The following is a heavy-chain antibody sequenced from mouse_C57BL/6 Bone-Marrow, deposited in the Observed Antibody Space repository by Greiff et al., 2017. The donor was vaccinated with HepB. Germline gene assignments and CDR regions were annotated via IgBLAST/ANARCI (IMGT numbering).Heavy chain of an antibody. CDR3: AISVYYSNPYYYAMDY. CDR1: GYTFTSYW. Sequence: QVQLKQPGAELVKPGASVKVSCKASGYTFTSYWMHWVKQRPGQGLEWIGRIHPSDSDTNYNQKFKGKATLTVDKSSSTAYMQLSSLTSEDSAVYYCAISVYYSNPYYYAMDYWGQGTSVTVSS. V-gene: IGHV1-74*01. D-gene: IGHD2-5*01. CDR2: IHPSDSDT. J-gene: IGHJ4*01.